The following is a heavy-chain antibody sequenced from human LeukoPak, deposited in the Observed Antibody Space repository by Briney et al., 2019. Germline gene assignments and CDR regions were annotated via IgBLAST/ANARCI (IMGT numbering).Heavy chain of an antibody. CDR3: ARHLNSGGYPFDY. CDR2: VYTSGST. CDR1: GGSISSYY. V-gene: IGHV4-4*07. J-gene: IGHJ4*02. D-gene: IGHD1-26*01. Sequence: SETLSLTCTVSGGSISSYYWSWIRQPAGKGLEWIGRVYTSGSTNYNPSLKSRVTISVDTSKNQFSLRLSSVTAADTAVYYCARHLNSGGYPFDYWGQGTLVTVSS.